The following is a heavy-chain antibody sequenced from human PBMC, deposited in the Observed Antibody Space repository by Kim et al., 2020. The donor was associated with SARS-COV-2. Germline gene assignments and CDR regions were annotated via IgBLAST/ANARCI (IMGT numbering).Heavy chain of an antibody. CDR1: GYTFTSYY. V-gene: IGHV1-46*01. D-gene: IGHD3-10*01. Sequence: ASVKVSCKASGYTFTSYYMHWVRQAPGQGLEWMGIINPSGGSTSYAQKFQGRVTMTRDTSTSTVYMELSSLRSEDTAVYYCARDESRVRGVISNWFDPWGQGTLVTVSS. CDR3: ARDESRVRGVISNWFDP. J-gene: IGHJ5*02. CDR2: INPSGGST.